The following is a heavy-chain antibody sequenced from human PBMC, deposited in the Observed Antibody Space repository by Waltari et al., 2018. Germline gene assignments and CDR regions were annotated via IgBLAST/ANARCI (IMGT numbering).Heavy chain of an antibody. CDR3: AREVAAAGKFGMDV. V-gene: IGHV7-4-1*02. J-gene: IGHJ6*02. D-gene: IGHD6-13*01. Sequence: QVQLVQSGSELKKPGASVKVSCKASGYTFTSYAMNWVRQAPGQGLEWMGWITPNTGNPTYAQGFTGRFVFSLDTSVSTAYLQISSLKAEDTAVYYCAREVAAAGKFGMDVWGQGTTVTVSS. CDR1: GYTFTSYA. CDR2: ITPNTGNP.